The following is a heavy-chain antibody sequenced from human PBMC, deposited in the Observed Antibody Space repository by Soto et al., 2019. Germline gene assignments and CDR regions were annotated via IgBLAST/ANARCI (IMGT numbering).Heavy chain of an antibody. D-gene: IGHD3-10*01. J-gene: IGHJ1*01. V-gene: IGHV3-11*06. Sequence: PGASLRLSCAASGFTFSAYYMSWIRQAPGKGLEWVSYISDSGSLTNYGDSVKGRFSISRDNAKNSLYRQLNSLRTEDTALYYCAKRSVVRGLQHCGQGALVTVYS. CDR3: AKRSVVRGLQH. CDR1: GFTFSAYY. CDR2: ISDSGSLT.